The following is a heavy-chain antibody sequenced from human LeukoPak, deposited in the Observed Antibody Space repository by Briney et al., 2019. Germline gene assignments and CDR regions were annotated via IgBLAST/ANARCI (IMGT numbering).Heavy chain of an antibody. Sequence: GGSLRLSCAASGFTFSSYWMNWVRQAPGKGLEWVANIKQDGSEKYYVDSVKGRFTISRDSAKNLLYLQMNSLRAEDTAVYYCARDQGNFDYWGQGTLVTVSS. CDR3: ARDQGNFDY. CDR2: IKQDGSEK. J-gene: IGHJ4*02. V-gene: IGHV3-7*01. CDR1: GFTFSSYW.